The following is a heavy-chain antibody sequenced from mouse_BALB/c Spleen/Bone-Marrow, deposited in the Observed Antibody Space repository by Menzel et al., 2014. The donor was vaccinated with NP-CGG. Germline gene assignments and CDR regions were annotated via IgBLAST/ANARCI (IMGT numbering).Heavy chain of an antibody. J-gene: IGHJ2*01. V-gene: IGHV1-87*01. CDR2: IYPGDGDT. CDR1: GYTFTSYW. CDR3: ARGDPFDY. Sequence: SGAELARPGASVKLSCKASGYTFTSYWMQWVKQRPGQGLEWIEAIYPGDGDTRYTQKFKGKATLTADKSSSTAYMQLSSLASEDSAVYYCARGDPFDYWGQGTTLTVSS.